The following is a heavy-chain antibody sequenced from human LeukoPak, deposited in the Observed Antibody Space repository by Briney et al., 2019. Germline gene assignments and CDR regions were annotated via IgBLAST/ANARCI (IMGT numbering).Heavy chain of an antibody. CDR1: GFTVSSNY. Sequence: GGSLRLSCAASGFTVSSNYMSWVRQAPGKGLEWVSVIYSGGSTYYADSVKGRFTISRDNSKNTLYLQMNSLRAEDTAVYYCAKQDHDFWSGYSYYFDYWGQGTLVTVSS. CDR2: IYSGGST. J-gene: IGHJ4*02. D-gene: IGHD3-3*01. V-gene: IGHV3-66*04. CDR3: AKQDHDFWSGYSYYFDY.